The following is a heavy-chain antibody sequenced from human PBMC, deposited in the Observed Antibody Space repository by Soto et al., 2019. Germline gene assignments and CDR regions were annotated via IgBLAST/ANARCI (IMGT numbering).Heavy chain of an antibody. CDR3: AKDRGEQWLVFDY. J-gene: IGHJ4*02. V-gene: IGHV3-43*01. D-gene: IGHD6-19*01. CDR2: ISWDGGST. CDR1: GFTFDDYT. Sequence: GGSLRLSCAASGFTFDDYTMHWVRQAPGKGLEWVSLISWDGGSTYYADSVKGRFTISRDNSKNSLYLQMNSLRTEDTAVYYCAKDRGEQWLVFDYWGQGTLVTVSS.